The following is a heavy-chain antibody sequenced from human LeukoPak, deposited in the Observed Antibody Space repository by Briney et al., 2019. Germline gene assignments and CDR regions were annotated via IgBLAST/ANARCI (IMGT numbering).Heavy chain of an antibody. Sequence: ASVTVSCKASGGTFSSYAISWVRQAPGQGLEWMGGIIPIFGTANYAQKFQGRVTITADESTSTAYMELSSLRSEDTAVYYCASGYSSGWYYFDYWGQGTLVTVSS. CDR1: GGTFSSYA. CDR2: IIPIFGTA. J-gene: IGHJ4*02. CDR3: ASGYSSGWYYFDY. D-gene: IGHD6-19*01. V-gene: IGHV1-69*13.